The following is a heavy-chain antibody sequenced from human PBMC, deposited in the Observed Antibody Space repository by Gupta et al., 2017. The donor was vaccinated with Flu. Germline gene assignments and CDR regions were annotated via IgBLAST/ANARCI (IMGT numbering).Heavy chain of an antibody. CDR3: ARGRPAVSRSYHFYFGMDV. CDR2: IVYTGTG. J-gene: IGHJ6*02. CDR1: GASVSSGSVF. D-gene: IGHD6-13*01. V-gene: IGHV4-31*03. Sequence: QVHLRESGPGLVKPSPTLPLTCSVSGASVSSGSVFWPWVRHLHGAGLEWIGSIVYTGTGLYNPSLKSRVTILLDTSSNQFSLKLDSVTAADTAEYYCARGRPAVSRSYHFYFGMDVWGRGTAVSVSS.